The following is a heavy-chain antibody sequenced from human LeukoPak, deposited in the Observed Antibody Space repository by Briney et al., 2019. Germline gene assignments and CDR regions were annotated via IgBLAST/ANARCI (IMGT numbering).Heavy chain of an antibody. CDR1: GFTFSSYS. D-gene: IGHD3-10*01. V-gene: IGHV3-21*01. J-gene: IGHJ3*02. Sequence: GGSLRLSCAASGFTFSSYSMNWVRQAPGKGLEWVSSISSSSSYIYYADSVKGRFTISGDNAKNSLYLQMNSLRAEDTAVYYCARDGITMVRGVPDAFDIWGQGTMVTVSS. CDR3: ARDGITMVRGVPDAFDI. CDR2: ISSSSSYI.